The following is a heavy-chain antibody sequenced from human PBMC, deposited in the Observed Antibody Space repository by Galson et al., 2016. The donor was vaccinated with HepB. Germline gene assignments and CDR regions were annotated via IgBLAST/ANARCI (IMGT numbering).Heavy chain of an antibody. CDR3: AREWSAFDF. Sequence: ETLSLTCTVSGGSMNIYKWNWIRQSPEKGLEWIGYIYSSGSINYNPSFKSRVTISVDTSKNQFSLNLRSMTAADTAIYFCAREWSAFDFWGRGTLVTVSS. CDR2: IYSSGSI. J-gene: IGHJ4*02. CDR1: GGSMNIYK. D-gene: IGHD3-3*01. V-gene: IGHV4-59*01.